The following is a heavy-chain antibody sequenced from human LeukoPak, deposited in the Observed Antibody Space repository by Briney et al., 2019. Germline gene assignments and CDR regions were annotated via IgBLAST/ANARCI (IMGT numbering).Heavy chain of an antibody. D-gene: IGHD6-19*01. J-gene: IGHJ4*02. CDR2: IYYTGGT. CDR3: AKYGNSGWVIDN. V-gene: IGHV4-59*08. CDR1: GGSIGSNY. Sequence: PSETLSLTCTVSGGSIGSNYWTWIRQPPGKGLEYIGYIYYTGGTNYNPSLKSRVTISVDTSKNQFSLKLSSVAAADTAVYFCAKYGNSGWVIDNWGQGTLVTVSS.